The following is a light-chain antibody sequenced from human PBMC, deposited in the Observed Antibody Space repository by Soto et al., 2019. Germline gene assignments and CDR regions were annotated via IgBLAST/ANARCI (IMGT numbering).Light chain of an antibody. Sequence: MTQSPATLAVSPGDTATLSCRASQGISSWLAWYQQKPGKAPKLLIYAASSLQSGVPSRFSGSGSGTDFALTITSLQAEDFATYHCQQAYNFPFTFGPGTKVDIK. J-gene: IGKJ3*01. V-gene: IGKV1-12*01. CDR2: AAS. CDR3: QQAYNFPFT. CDR1: QGISSW.